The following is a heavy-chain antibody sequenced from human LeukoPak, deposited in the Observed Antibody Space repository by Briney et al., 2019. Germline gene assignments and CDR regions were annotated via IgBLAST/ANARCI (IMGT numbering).Heavy chain of an antibody. V-gene: IGHV6-1*01. CDR1: GDRVSSNRAA. CDR3: ERDLSGWYFGD. CDR2: TYYKCKWYY. D-gene: IGHD6-19*01. J-gene: IGHJ4*02. Sequence: SPALSLTLSSSGDRVSSNRAAWNWIRQSPSRGLEWLGSTYYKCKWYYDDASSVRSLITINPDTPKNQFSLQLTSVAPEDTALYYCERDLSGWYFGDWGQGSLVTVAS.